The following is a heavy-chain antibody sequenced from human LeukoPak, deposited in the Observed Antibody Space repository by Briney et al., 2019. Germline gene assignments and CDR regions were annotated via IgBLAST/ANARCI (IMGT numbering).Heavy chain of an antibody. J-gene: IGHJ4*02. Sequence: QPGGSLGLSCAASGFTFSSYWMSWVRQAPGKGLEGVANIKKDGSEKYYVDSVKGRFTISRDNAKKSLYLQMISLRAEDTAVYYCARNRDSNWGQGTLVTVSS. CDR2: IKKDGSEK. CDR3: ARNRDSN. CDR1: GFTFSSYW. D-gene: IGHD2-21*02. V-gene: IGHV3-7*04.